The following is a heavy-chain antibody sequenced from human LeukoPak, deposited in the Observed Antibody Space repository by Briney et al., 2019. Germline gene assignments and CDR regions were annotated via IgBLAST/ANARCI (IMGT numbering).Heavy chain of an antibody. J-gene: IGHJ3*02. Sequence: GGSLRLSCAASGFTLSSCGMHWVRQAPGKGLEWVSYISGSSTSIYSADSVRGRFTISRDNAKNSLYLQMNSLRAEDTAIYYCARRDTGKNAFDIWGQGTLVTVSS. V-gene: IGHV3-48*01. D-gene: IGHD5-18*01. CDR3: ARRDTGKNAFDI. CDR2: ISGSSTSI. CDR1: GFTLSSCG.